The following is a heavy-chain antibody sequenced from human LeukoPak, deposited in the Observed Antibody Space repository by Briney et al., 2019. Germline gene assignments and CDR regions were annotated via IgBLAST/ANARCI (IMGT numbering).Heavy chain of an antibody. CDR1: GFTFRHYA. CDR3: VRARAGGLDY. Sequence: ERSLRLSCAASGFTFRHYAVHWVRQAPGRGLEWVAVLSFDGAHKYYAESVKGRFTISRDNSNNTLFLQMDSLRIEDTALYYCVRARAGGLDYWGQGTLATVSS. CDR2: LSFDGAHK. J-gene: IGHJ4*02. D-gene: IGHD3-16*01. V-gene: IGHV3-30*04.